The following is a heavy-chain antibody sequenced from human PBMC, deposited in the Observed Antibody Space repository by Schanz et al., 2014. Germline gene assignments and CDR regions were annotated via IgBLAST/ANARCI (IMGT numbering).Heavy chain of an antibody. CDR2: IQSDGSIT. Sequence: EVQLEESGGGLVKPGGSLNLSCAASRLHFNNAWMHWVRQAPGKGLVWVSRIQSDGSITTYADSVKGRFAISRDNAKNTLYLQMNSLGAEDTAVYYCARATYYHVSGSYYGNFDSWGQGTLVTVSS. J-gene: IGHJ4*02. D-gene: IGHD3-10*01. V-gene: IGHV3-74*02. CDR3: ARATYYHVSGSYYGNFDS. CDR1: RLHFNNAW.